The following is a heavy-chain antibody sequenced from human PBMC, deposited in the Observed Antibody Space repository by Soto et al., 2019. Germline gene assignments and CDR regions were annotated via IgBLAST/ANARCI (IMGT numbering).Heavy chain of an antibody. CDR2: ISSSGSTI. CDR1: GFTFSDYY. D-gene: IGHD4-4*01. Sequence: PGGSLRLSCAASGFTFSDYYMSWIRQAPGKGLEWVSYISSSGSTIYYADSVKGRFTISRDNAKNSLYLQMNSLRAEDTAVYYCARFYSNYVRDFDYWGQGTLVTVSS. J-gene: IGHJ4*02. V-gene: IGHV3-11*01. CDR3: ARFYSNYVRDFDY.